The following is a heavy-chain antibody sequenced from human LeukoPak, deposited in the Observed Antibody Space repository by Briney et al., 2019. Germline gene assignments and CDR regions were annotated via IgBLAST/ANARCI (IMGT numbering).Heavy chain of an antibody. Sequence: SETLSLTCTVSGGSTSSYYWSWIRQPPGKGLEWIGYIYYSGSTNYNPSLKSRVTISVDTSKNQFSLKLSSVTAADTAVYYCARWDYYDSSGFDYWGQGTLVTVSS. V-gene: IGHV4-59*01. CDR1: GGSTSSYY. D-gene: IGHD3-22*01. J-gene: IGHJ4*02. CDR2: IYYSGST. CDR3: ARWDYYDSSGFDY.